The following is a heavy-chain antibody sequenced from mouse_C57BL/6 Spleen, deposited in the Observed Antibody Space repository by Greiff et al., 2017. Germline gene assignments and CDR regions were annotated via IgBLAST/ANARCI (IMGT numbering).Heavy chain of an antibody. CDR3: ARRGFITTVVAHFDY. D-gene: IGHD1-1*01. CDR1: GFTFSSYG. CDR2: ISSGGSFT. V-gene: IGHV5-6*01. Sequence: EVQLQESGGDLVKPGGSLKLSCAASGFTFSSYGMSWVRQTPDKRLEWVATISSGGSFTYYPDSVKGRFTISRDNAKNTLYLQMSSRKSEDTAMYYCARRGFITTVVAHFDYWGQGTTRTVSS. J-gene: IGHJ2*01.